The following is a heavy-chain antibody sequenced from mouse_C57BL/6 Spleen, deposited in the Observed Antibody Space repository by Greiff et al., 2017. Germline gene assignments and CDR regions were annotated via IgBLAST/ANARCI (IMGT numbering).Heavy chain of an antibody. CDR1: GYTFTSYW. V-gene: IGHV1-50*01. CDR3: ARGGTGTGFDY. D-gene: IGHD4-1*01. J-gene: IGHJ2*01. CDR2: IDPSDSYT. Sequence: QVQLQQPGAELVKPGASVKLSCKASGYTFTSYWMQWVKQRPGQGLEWIGEIDPSDSYTNYNQKFKGKATLTVDTSSSTAYMQLSSLTSEDSAVYYCARGGTGTGFDYWGQGTTLTVSS.